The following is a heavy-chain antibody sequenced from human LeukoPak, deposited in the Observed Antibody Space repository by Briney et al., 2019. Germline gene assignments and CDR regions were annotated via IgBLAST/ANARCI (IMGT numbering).Heavy chain of an antibody. J-gene: IGHJ4*02. CDR3: AKDGTLRLGELSPYFGY. CDR1: GFTFDDYA. CDR2: ISWNSGSI. V-gene: IGHV3-9*01. Sequence: GRSLRLSCAASGFTFDDYAMHWVRQAPGKGLEWVSGISWNSGSIGYADSVKGRFTISRDNAKNSLYLQMNSLRAEDTALYYCAKDGTLRLGELSPYFGYWGQGTLVTVSS. D-gene: IGHD3-16*02.